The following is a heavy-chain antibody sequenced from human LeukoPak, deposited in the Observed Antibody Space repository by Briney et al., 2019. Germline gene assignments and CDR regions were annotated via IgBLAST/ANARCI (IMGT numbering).Heavy chain of an antibody. D-gene: IGHD1-26*01. CDR3: ARASGSYDPYYYYYMDV. V-gene: IGHV3-20*04. CDR1: GFTFDDYG. J-gene: IGHJ6*03. Sequence: PGGSLRLSCAASGFTFDDYGMSWVRQAPGKGLKWVSGINWNGGSTGYVDSVKGRFTISRDNAKNSLYLQMNSLRAEDTALYYCARASGSYDPYYYYYMDVWGKGTTVTVSS. CDR2: INWNGGST.